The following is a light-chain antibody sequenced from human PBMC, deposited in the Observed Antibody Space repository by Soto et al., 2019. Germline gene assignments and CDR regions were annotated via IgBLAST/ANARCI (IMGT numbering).Light chain of an antibody. J-gene: IGKJ1*01. V-gene: IGKV3-15*01. CDR1: QSVSSN. Sequence: DIVMTQSPSTLSVSPGERATLSCRASQSVSSNLAWYQQKPGQSPRLLIYGTSTRATGIPARFSGSGSGTDFTLTISSLEPEDFAVYYCQHRSNWPRTFGQGTKVDIK. CDR3: QHRSNWPRT. CDR2: GTS.